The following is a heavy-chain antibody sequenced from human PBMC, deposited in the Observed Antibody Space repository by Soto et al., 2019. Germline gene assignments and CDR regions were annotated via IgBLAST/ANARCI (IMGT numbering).Heavy chain of an antibody. CDR1: GFTFSSYG. V-gene: IGHV3-30*19. Sequence: GGSLRLSCAASGFTFSSYGMHWVRQAPGKGLEWVAVIWYDGSNKYYADSVKGRFTISRDNSKNTLYLQMNSLRAEDTAVYYCARDATIFGVVVPFGMDVWGKGTTVTVSS. CDR2: IWYDGSNK. J-gene: IGHJ6*03. D-gene: IGHD3-3*01. CDR3: ARDATIFGVVVPFGMDV.